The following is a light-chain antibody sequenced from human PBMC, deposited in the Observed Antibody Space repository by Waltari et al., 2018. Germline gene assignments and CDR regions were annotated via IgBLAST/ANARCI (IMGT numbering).Light chain of an antibody. CDR2: FTS. J-gene: IGKJ2*01. Sequence: EILMTQSPGTLSVSPGERASLSCRASERISSSHLAWYQQKGGQPPRLLIYFTSTRAAGVPARFSGSGSGTEFTLTISSLQSEDFAVYYCQQYNTWPYTFGQGTKIEIK. V-gene: IGKV3-15*01. CDR1: ERISSSH. CDR3: QQYNTWPYT.